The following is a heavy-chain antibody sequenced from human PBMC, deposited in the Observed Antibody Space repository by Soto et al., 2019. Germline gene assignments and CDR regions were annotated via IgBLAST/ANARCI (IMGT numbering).Heavy chain of an antibody. J-gene: IGHJ4*02. CDR2: INAGGTT. CDR3: AKGGGWSAIIDD. V-gene: IGHV3-23*01. D-gene: IGHD3-16*01. Sequence: GSLRLSCAASGFTFSSYAMSWVRQAPGKGLEWVSGINAGGTTYYADSVKGRFTISRDTSKNTLYLQMNSLRAEDTAVYYCAKGGGWSAIIDDWGQGSLVTVSS. CDR1: GFTFSSYA.